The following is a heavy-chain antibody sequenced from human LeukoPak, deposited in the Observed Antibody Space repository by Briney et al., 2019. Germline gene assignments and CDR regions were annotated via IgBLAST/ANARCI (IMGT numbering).Heavy chain of an antibody. D-gene: IGHD4-23*01. CDR1: GFSFSSYG. Sequence: GRSLRLSCAASGFSFSSYGMHWVRQAPGKGLEWVAVIWYDGSSKYYADSVKGRFTISRDNSMNTLYLQMNSLRAEDTAVYYCAREPGGYFDYWGQGSLVTVSS. V-gene: IGHV3-33*01. CDR2: IWYDGSSK. J-gene: IGHJ4*02. CDR3: AREPGGYFDY.